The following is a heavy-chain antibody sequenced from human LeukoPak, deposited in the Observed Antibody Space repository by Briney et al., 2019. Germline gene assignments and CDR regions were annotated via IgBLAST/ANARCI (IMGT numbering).Heavy chain of an antibody. CDR2: ISGSGGST. J-gene: IGHJ6*03. Sequence: GGSLRLSCAASGFTFDDYGMSWVRQAPGKGLEWVSAISGSGGSTYYADSVKGRFTISRDNSKNTLYLQMNSLRAEDTAVYYCAKGKPAAAYYYYYYMDVWGKGTTVTISS. D-gene: IGHD6-13*01. V-gene: IGHV3-23*01. CDR3: AKGKPAAAYYYYYYMDV. CDR1: GFTFDDYG.